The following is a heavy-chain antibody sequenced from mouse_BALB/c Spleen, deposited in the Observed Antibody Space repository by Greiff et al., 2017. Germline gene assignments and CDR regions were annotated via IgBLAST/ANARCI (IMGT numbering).Heavy chain of an antibody. CDR3: ASYGSSYGNAMDY. V-gene: IGHV1-69*02. D-gene: IGHD1-1*01. J-gene: IGHJ4*01. CDR2: IDPSDSYT. Sequence: QVHVKQSGAELVKPGASVKLSCKASGYTFTSYWMHWVKQRPGQGLEWIGEIDPSDSYTNYNQKFKGKATLTVDKSSSTAYMQLSSLTSEDSAVYYCASYGSSYGNAMDYWGQGTSVTVSS. CDR1: GYTFTSYW.